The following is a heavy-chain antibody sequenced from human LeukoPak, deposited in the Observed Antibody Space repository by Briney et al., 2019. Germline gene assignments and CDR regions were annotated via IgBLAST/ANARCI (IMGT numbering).Heavy chain of an antibody. D-gene: IGHD3-22*01. Sequence: ASVKVSCKASGYTFTNYGISWVRQAPGQGLEWMGWISAYNANTNYTQKLQGRVTMTTDTSTSTAYMELRSLRSDDTAVYYCARTYYYDSRSFDYWGQGTLVTVSS. V-gene: IGHV1-18*01. J-gene: IGHJ4*02. CDR3: ARTYYYDSRSFDY. CDR1: GYTFTNYG. CDR2: ISAYNANT.